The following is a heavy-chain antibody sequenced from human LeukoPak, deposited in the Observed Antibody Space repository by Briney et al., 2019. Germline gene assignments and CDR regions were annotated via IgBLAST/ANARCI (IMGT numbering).Heavy chain of an antibody. CDR1: GGSISSGGYY. Sequence: SETLSLTCTVSGGSISSGGYYWSWIRQPPGKGLEWIGEINHSGSTNYNPSLKSRVTISVDTSKNQFSLKLSSVTAADTAVYYCASPVRFDPWGQGTLVTASS. D-gene: IGHD6-6*01. CDR3: ASPVRFDP. V-gene: IGHV4-39*07. CDR2: INHSGST. J-gene: IGHJ5*02.